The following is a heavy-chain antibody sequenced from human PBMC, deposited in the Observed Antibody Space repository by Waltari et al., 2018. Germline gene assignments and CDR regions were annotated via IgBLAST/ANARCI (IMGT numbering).Heavy chain of an antibody. CDR1: GFTFSTFG. CDR3: AKDSGGGDYNNSFWGPLDS. CDR2: IPHEGSNK. V-gene: IGHV3-30*02. Sequence: QVQLVESGGGVVQAGGSLRLSCAASGFTFSTFGMHWVRQAPGKGLGWLQLIPHEGSNKYYAASVKGGFTISRDNYKNPLFLQMNSLRIEDSAVSSLAKDSGGGDYNNSFWGPLDSWGRGPWSPSPQ. J-gene: IGHJ4*02. D-gene: IGHD4-4*01.